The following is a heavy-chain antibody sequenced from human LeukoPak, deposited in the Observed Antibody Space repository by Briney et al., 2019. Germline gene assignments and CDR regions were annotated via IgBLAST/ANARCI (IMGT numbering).Heavy chain of an antibody. V-gene: IGHV4-61*01. J-gene: IGHJ4*02. Sequence: SQTLSLTCTVSGGSISSGHYYWSWIRQPPGKGLEWIGYIYYSGSTNYNPSLKSRVTISVDTSKNQFSLKLSSVTAADTAVYYCARGGFLEWLAIDYWGQGTLVTVSS. CDR3: ARGGFLEWLAIDY. CDR2: IYYSGST. D-gene: IGHD3-3*01. CDR1: GGSISSGHYY.